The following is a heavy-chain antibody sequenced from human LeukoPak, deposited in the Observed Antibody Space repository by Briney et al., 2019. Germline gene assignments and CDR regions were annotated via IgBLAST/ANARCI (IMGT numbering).Heavy chain of an antibody. CDR3: ARARGYDFWSGYSSAYYFDY. CDR2: IYYSGST. Sequence: PSETPSLTCTVSGGSISSYYWSWIRQPPGKGLEWIGYIYYSGSTNYNPSLKSRVTISIDTSKNQFSLKLSSVTAADTAVYYCARARGYDFWSGYSSAYYFDYWGQGTLVTVSS. CDR1: GGSISSYY. J-gene: IGHJ4*02. V-gene: IGHV4-59*08. D-gene: IGHD3-3*01.